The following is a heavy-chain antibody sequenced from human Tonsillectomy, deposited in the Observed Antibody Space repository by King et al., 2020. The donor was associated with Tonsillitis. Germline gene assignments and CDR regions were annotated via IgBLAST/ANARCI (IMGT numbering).Heavy chain of an antibody. CDR3: AKDTAMISFYFDY. Sequence: VQLVESGGGVVQPGRSLRVSCTASGFTFSGYGMHWVRQAPGKGLEWVAVISFDGRNEYNADSVKGRFTISRDNSKNTLYLQMNSLRPEDTAVYYCAKDTAMISFYFDYWGQGTLVTVSS. CDR2: ISFDGRNE. D-gene: IGHD5-18*01. CDR1: GFTFSGYG. V-gene: IGHV3-30*18. J-gene: IGHJ4*02.